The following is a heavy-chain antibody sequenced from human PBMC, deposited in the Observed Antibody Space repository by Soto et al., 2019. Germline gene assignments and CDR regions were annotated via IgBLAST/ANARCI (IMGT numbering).Heavy chain of an antibody. J-gene: IGHJ4*02. CDR2: ISSSSSTI. D-gene: IGHD3-16*01. Sequence: EVQLVESGGGLVQPGGSLRLSCAASGFTFSSYSMNWVRQAPGKGLEWVSYISSSSSTIYYADSVKGRFTISRDNAKNSLYLQMNSLRAEDTAVYYSARDPPYYIWETRGVDYWGQGTLVTVSS. CDR1: GFTFSSYS. V-gene: IGHV3-48*01. CDR3: ARDPPYYIWETRGVDY.